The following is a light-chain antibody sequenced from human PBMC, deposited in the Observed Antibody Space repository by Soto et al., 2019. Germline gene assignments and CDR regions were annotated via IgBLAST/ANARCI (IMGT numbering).Light chain of an antibody. Sequence: EIVLTQSPGTLSLSPGERAPLSCRASQSVSSSYLAWYQQKPGQAPRLLIYGASGRATGIPDTFSGSGSGTDFTLTISRLEPEDFAVYYCQQYGSSPGITFGQGTRLEIK. CDR2: GAS. J-gene: IGKJ5*01. CDR3: QQYGSSPGIT. V-gene: IGKV3-20*01. CDR1: QSVSSSY.